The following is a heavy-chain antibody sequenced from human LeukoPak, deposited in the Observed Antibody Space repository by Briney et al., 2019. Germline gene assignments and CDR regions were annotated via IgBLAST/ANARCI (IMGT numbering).Heavy chain of an antibody. D-gene: IGHD2-8*02. CDR2: IIPIFGTA. V-gene: IGHV1-69*05. J-gene: IGHJ4*02. CDR3: ATGTAGTPFDY. CDR1: GYTFTSYG. Sequence: SVKVSCKASGYTFTSYGISWVRQAPGQGLEWMGGIIPIFGTANYAQKFQGRVTITTDESTSTAYMELSSLRSEDTAVYYCATGTAGTPFDYWGQGTLVTVSS.